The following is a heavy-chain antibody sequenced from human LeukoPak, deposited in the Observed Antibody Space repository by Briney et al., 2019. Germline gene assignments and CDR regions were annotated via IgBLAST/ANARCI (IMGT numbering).Heavy chain of an antibody. D-gene: IGHD3-22*01. CDR2: IIPILGIA. J-gene: IGHJ4*02. CDR3: ARDSDSSGYYLDY. CDR1: GGTFSSYT. V-gene: IGHV1-69*04. Sequence: SVKVPCKASGGTFSSYTISWVRQAPGQGLEWMGRIIPILGIANYAQKFQGRVTITADKSTSTAYMELSSLRSEDTAVYYCARDSDSSGYYLDYWGQGTLVTVSS.